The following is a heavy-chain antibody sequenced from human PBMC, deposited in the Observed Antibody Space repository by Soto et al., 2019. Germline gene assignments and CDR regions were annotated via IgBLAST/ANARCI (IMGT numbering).Heavy chain of an antibody. CDR1: GYTFTGYY. D-gene: IGHD3-22*01. CDR2: INPNSGGT. V-gene: IGHV1-2*02. CDR3: ARGMNYYDSSGYYYFNY. J-gene: IGHJ4*02. Sequence: GASVKVSCKASGYTFTGYYMHWVRQAPGQGLEWMGWINPNSGGTNYAQKFQGRVTMTRDTSISTAYMELSRLRSDDTAVYYCARGMNYYDSSGYYYFNYWGQGTLVTVS.